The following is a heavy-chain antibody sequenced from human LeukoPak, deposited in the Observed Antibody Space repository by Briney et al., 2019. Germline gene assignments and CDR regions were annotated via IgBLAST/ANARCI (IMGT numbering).Heavy chain of an antibody. CDR1: GFTFDDYT. Sequence: GGSLRLSCAASGFTFDDYTMHWVRQAPGKGLEWVSLISWDGGSTYYADSVKGRFTISRDNSKNSLYLQMNSLRTEDTALYYCAKDGSYYGSGSYHQYFDYWGQGTLVTVSS. CDR3: AKDGSYYGSGSYHQYFDY. CDR2: ISWDGGST. D-gene: IGHD3-10*01. V-gene: IGHV3-43*01. J-gene: IGHJ4*02.